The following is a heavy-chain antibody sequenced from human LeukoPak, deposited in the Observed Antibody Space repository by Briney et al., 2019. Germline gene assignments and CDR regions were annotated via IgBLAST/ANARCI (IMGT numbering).Heavy chain of an antibody. J-gene: IGHJ4*02. V-gene: IGHV1-2*02. CDR2: INPNSGGT. CDR1: GYTFTDYY. CDR3: ARGWFGELMPDY. Sequence: ASVKVSCKASGYTFTDYYMHWVRQAPGQGLEWMGWINPNSGGTNYAQKFQGRVTMLRDTSISTAYMGLSRLRSDDTAVYYCARGWFGELMPDYWGQGTLVTVSS. D-gene: IGHD3-10*01.